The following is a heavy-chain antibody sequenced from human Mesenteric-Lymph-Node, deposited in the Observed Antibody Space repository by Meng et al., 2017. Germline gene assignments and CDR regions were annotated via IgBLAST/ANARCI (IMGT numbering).Heavy chain of an antibody. CDR3: ARFRYVSGSFYPDDC. J-gene: IGHJ4*02. CDR2: IYHSGST. Sequence: GSLRLSCTVSGYSISSGYYWGWIRQPPGKGLEWIGSIYHSGSTYYNPSLKSRVTISVDTSKNQFSLKLSSVTAADTAVYYCARFRYVSGSFYPDDCWSQGTLVTVSS. CDR1: GYSISSGYY. D-gene: IGHD3-10*01. V-gene: IGHV4-38-2*02.